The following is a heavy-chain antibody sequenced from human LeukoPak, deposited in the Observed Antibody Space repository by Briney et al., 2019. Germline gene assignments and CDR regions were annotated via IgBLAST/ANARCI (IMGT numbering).Heavy chain of an antibody. CDR1: GFTLSSYS. CDR3: AREIVDVGFDY. V-gene: IGHV3-21*01. J-gene: IGHJ4*02. CDR2: ISSSSSYI. Sequence: GGSLRLSCAASGFTLSSYSMNWVRQAPGKGLEWVSSISSSSSYIYYADSVKGRFTISRDNAKNSLYLQMNSLRAEDTAVYYCAREIVDVGFDYWGQGTLVTVSS. D-gene: IGHD3-16*01.